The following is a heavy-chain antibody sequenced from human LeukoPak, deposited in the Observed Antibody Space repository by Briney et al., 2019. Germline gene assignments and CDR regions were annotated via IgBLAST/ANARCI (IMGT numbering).Heavy chain of an antibody. CDR1: GGTFSSYA. V-gene: IGHV1-69*04. D-gene: IGHD2-2*01. Sequence: SVKVSCKASGGTFSSYAISWVRQAPGQGLEWMGRIIPILGIANYARKFQGRVTITADKSTSTAYMELSSLRSEDTAVYYCARLKYLYYYYGMDVWGQGTTVTVSS. J-gene: IGHJ6*02. CDR2: IIPILGIA. CDR3: ARLKYLYYYYGMDV.